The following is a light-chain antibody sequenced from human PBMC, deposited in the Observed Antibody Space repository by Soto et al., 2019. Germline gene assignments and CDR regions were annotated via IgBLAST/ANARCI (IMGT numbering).Light chain of an antibody. CDR1: QSVSSSY. CDR2: AAS. J-gene: IGKJ1*01. V-gene: IGKV3D-15*01. CDR3: QQYNTWPRT. Sequence: EIVLTQSPGTLSLSPGERATLSCRASQSVSSSYLAWYQQKPGQAPRLLISAASTGAAGVPARFNAAGSGTVFTLTISSLQSEDFAIYYCQQYNTWPRTFGQGTKVDIK.